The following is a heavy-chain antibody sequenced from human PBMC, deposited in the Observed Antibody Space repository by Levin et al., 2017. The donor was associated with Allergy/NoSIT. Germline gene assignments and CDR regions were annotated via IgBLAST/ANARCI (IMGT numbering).Heavy chain of an antibody. CDR2: IATSGSI. Sequence: SETLSLTCTVSGGSISTYSWSWVRQPAGKGLEFIGRIATSGSISYNSSLRSRVTMSLDTSKNQFSLKLISVTAADTAIYYCARDDKDYYYSRGYSSGRGAFDFWGQGTMVTVSS. CDR1: GGSISTYS. D-gene: IGHD3-22*01. CDR3: ARDDKDYYYSRGYSSGRGAFDF. J-gene: IGHJ3*01. V-gene: IGHV4-4*07.